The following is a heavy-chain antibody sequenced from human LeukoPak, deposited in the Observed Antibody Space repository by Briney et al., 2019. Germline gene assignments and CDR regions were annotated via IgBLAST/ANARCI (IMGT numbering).Heavy chain of an antibody. J-gene: IGHJ4*02. CDR2: IYYSGSP. CDR3: VRADSAAAGLFDC. CDR1: GGSISSGGYY. Sequence: SETLSLTCTVSGGSISSGGYYWTWIRQYPGRGLEWFGYIYYSGSPYYNPSLKSRVTISVDKSKNQFSLNLSSVTAADTAVYYCVRADSAAAGLFDCWGQGTLVTVSS. D-gene: IGHD6-13*01. V-gene: IGHV4-31*03.